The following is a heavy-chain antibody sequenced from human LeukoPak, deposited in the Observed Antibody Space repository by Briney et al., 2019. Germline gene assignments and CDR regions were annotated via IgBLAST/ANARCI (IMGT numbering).Heavy chain of an antibody. CDR1: GYSITSTYW. CDR3: ARVGGDDSTGHYSVDY. V-gene: IGHV4-38-2*01. D-gene: IGHD3-22*01. CDR2: LHHSGST. Sequence: SETLSLTCAVSGYSITSTYWWGWIRQTPGRGLEWIGSLHHSGSTSYSPSLKSRVTISVGTSKNQFSLRLSSVTAADTAVYYCARVGGDDSTGHYSVDYWGQGTLVTVSS. J-gene: IGHJ4*02.